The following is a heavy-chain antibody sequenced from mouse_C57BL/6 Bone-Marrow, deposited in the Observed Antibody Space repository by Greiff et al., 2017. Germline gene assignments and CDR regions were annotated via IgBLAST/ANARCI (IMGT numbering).Heavy chain of an antibody. CDR1: GYTFTSYW. Sequence: QVQLQQPGAELVRPGSSVKLSCKASGYTFTSYWMDWVKQRPGQGLEWIGNIYPSDSETHYNQKFKDKATLTVDKSSSTAYRQLSSLTSEDSAVYYWAGGYYWGQGTTLTVSS. CDR2: IYPSDSET. J-gene: IGHJ2*01. CDR3: AGGYY. V-gene: IGHV1-61*01.